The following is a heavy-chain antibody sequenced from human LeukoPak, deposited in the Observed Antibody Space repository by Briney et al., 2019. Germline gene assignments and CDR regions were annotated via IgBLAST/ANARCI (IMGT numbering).Heavy chain of an antibody. Sequence: PGGSLRLSCAASGFTFSSYAMSWVRQAPGKGLEWVSAISGSGGSTYYADSVKGRFTISRDNSKNTLYLQMNSLRAEDTAVYYCAKVDGDAILYGYYYYGMDVWGQGTTVTVSS. V-gene: IGHV3-23*01. J-gene: IGHJ6*02. CDR1: GFTFSSYA. CDR2: ISGSGGST. D-gene: IGHD2-8*01. CDR3: AKVDGDAILYGYYYYGMDV.